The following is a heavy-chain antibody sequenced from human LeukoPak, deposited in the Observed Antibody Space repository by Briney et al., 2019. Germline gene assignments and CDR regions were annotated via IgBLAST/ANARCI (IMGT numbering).Heavy chain of an antibody. CDR2: ISYDGSNK. CDR1: GFTFSGYA. J-gene: IGHJ1*01. Sequence: GGSLRLSCTASGFTFSGYAMHWVRQAPGKGLEWVAVISYDGSNKYYADSVKGRFTISRDSSKNTLYLQMNGLRAEDTAVYFCVGRSGGAFQHWGQGTLVTVSS. CDR3: VGRSGGAFQH. V-gene: IGHV3-30-3*01. D-gene: IGHD2-15*01.